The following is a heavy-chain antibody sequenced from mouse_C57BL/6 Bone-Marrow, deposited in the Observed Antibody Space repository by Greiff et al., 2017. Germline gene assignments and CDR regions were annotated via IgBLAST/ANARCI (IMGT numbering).Heavy chain of an antibody. CDR3: ARVCFSIVYNYCVY. CDR2: ISYDGST. V-gene: IGHV3-6*01. J-gene: IGHJ2*01. Sequence: EVQLQQSGPGLVKPSPSLSLTCSVTGYSITSGYYWNWIRQFPGNKLEWMGYISYDGSTNYNPSLKNRISITRDTSKNTFFLKLNSETTEDTATYYCARVCFSIVYNYCVYWGQGPTPTVSA. CDR1: GYSITSGYY.